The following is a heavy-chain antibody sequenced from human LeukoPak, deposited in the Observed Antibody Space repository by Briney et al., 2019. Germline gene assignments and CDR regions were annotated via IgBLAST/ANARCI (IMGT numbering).Heavy chain of an antibody. D-gene: IGHD2-21*02. Sequence: PGRSVRLSCAASGFTFSSYAMHWVGQAPGMGLAWVAATSYDGNNKYYTDSVKGRFAVSRDNSTSALYLQMISLRAEDTAVYYCARSSRTYCGGDCPRYHLDYWGQGTLVTVSS. CDR2: TSYDGNNK. V-gene: IGHV3-30*09. CDR1: GFTFSSYA. CDR3: ARSSRTYCGGDCPRYHLDY. J-gene: IGHJ4*02.